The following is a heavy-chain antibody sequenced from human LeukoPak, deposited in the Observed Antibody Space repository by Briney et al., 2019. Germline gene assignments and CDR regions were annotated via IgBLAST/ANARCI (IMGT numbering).Heavy chain of an antibody. CDR1: GGTFSWSA. Sequence: SVKVTRKASGGTFSWSAVNRVRQAPGQGLEWMGVIIPMFRSANYAQKFRGRVTMTADESTSTAYMELNSLRSEDTAVYYCARDASIHDSSSYYFHWWGQGTLVTVSS. D-gene: IGHD3-22*01. V-gene: IGHV1-69*13. J-gene: IGHJ4*02. CDR2: IIPMFRSA. CDR3: ARDASIHDSSSYYFHW.